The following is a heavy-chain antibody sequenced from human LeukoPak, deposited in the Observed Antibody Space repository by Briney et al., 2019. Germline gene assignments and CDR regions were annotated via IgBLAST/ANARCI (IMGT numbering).Heavy chain of an antibody. Sequence: NPSQTLSLTCAVSGGSISSSNYFWGWIRQPPGKGLEWIGSIYYSGTTYYNPSLKSRVTISVDTSKNQFSLELSSVTAADTSVYYCARHKGDFWSGQGNWGQGILVTVSS. V-gene: IGHV4-39*01. CDR3: ARHKGDFWSGQGN. CDR1: GGSISSSNYF. J-gene: IGHJ4*02. D-gene: IGHD3-3*01. CDR2: IYYSGTT.